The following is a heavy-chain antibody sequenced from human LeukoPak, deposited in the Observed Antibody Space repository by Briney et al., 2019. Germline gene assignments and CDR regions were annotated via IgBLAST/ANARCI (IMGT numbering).Heavy chain of an antibody. CDR3: ARVEYDSSGQGADYMDV. V-gene: IGHV3-23*01. J-gene: IGHJ6*03. D-gene: IGHD3-22*01. Sequence: GGSLRLSCAASRFSFSAYPMGWVRRAPGKGLEWVSGISASGDVTFHADPVKGRFTISRDNSKNTLYLQMNSLRAEDTAVYYCARVEYDSSGQGADYMDVWGKGTTVTVSS. CDR1: RFSFSAYP. CDR2: ISASGDVT.